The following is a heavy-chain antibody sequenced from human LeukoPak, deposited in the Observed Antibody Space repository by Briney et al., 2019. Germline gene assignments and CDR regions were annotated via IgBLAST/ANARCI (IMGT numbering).Heavy chain of an antibody. CDR2: IYSGGST. Sequence: GGTLRLSCAASGFTVSSNYMSWVRQAPGKGLEWVSVIYSGGSTYYADSVKGRFTISRDISKKTLYLQMNDLRAEDTAVYYCARDLSGYGGQGTLVTVSS. J-gene: IGHJ4*01. V-gene: IGHV3-66*01. D-gene: IGHD3-10*01. CDR3: ARDLSGY. CDR1: GFTVSSNY.